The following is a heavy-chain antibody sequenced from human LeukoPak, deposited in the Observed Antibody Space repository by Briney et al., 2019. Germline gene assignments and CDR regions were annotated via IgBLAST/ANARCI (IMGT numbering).Heavy chain of an antibody. D-gene: IGHD3-22*01. J-gene: IGHJ1*01. V-gene: IGHV1-18*01. CDR3: ATSYYDSSGYYYIAEYFQH. Sequence: GASVKVSCKTSGYTFTDYGISWVRQAPGQGLEWMGWISAYNGNTNYAQKLQGRVTMTTDTSTRTAYMELRSLRSDDTAVYYCATSYYDSSGYYYIAEYFQHWSQGTLVTVSS. CDR1: GYTFTDYG. CDR2: ISAYNGNT.